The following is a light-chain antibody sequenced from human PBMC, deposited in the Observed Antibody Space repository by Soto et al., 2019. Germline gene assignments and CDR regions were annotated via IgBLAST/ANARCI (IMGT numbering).Light chain of an antibody. J-gene: IGKJ1*01. Sequence: EIVMTQSPATLSVSPGERATLSCRASQSVSSSYLAWYQQKPGQAPRLLIYGASSRATGIPDRFSGSGSGTDFTLTISSLQAEDVAVYYCQQYYNPPRTFGQGTKVDIK. V-gene: IGKV3D-15*01. CDR3: QQYYNPPRT. CDR1: QSVSSSY. CDR2: GAS.